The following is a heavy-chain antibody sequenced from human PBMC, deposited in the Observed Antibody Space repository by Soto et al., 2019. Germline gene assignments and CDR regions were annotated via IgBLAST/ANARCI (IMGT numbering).Heavy chain of an antibody. CDR2: MNPYNGNT. CDR1: GYTFTSYD. D-gene: IGHD3-10*01. J-gene: IGHJ4*02. Sequence: QVQLVQSGAEVKKPGASVQVSCKTSGYTFTSYDINWVRQAPGQGLEWMGWMNPYNGNTGFEQKFQGRVTMTRNTSISTAYMELSSLTSEDTAVYYCARGPGDLEYFDYWGQGALVTVSS. CDR3: ARGPGDLEYFDY. V-gene: IGHV1-8*01.